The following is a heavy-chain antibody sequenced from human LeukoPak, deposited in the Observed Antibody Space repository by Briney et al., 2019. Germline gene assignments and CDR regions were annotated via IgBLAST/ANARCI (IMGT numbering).Heavy chain of an antibody. Sequence: GGSLRLSCAASGFTVSNNYMSWVRQAPGKGLEWVSVIYSGGSTYYADSVKGRFTISRDNSKNTLYLQMNNLRAEDTAVYYCARGGGGYCVNGICSRGYYCYAMDVWGQGTTVTVSS. J-gene: IGHJ6*02. D-gene: IGHD2-8*01. V-gene: IGHV3-53*01. CDR1: GFTVSNNY. CDR3: ARGGGGYCVNGICSRGYYCYAMDV. CDR2: IYSGGST.